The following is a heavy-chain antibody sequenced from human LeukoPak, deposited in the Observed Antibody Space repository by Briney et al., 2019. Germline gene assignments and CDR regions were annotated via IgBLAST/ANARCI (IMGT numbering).Heavy chain of an antibody. Sequence: SETLSLTCTVSGGSISSGGYYWSWIRQHPGKGLEWIGYIYYSGSTYYNPSLKSRVTISVDTSKNQFSLKLSSVTAADTAVYYCARTEDSGYDFPYSDYWGQGTLVTVSS. J-gene: IGHJ4*02. CDR3: ARTEDSGYDFPYSDY. CDR2: IYYSGST. CDR1: GGSISSGGYY. V-gene: IGHV4-31*03. D-gene: IGHD5-12*01.